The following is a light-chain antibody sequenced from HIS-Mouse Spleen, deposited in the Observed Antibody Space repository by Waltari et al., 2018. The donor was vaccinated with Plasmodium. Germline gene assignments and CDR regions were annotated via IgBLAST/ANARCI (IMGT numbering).Light chain of an antibody. CDR2: AAS. Sequence: AIRMTQSPSSFSASTGDSVTITCRASQGISSYLAWYQQKPGKAPKLLIYAASTLQSEVPSRFSGSGSGTDFTLTFSCLQSEDFATYYCQQYYSYPFTFGPGTKVDIK. V-gene: IGKV1-8*01. CDR1: QGISSY. J-gene: IGKJ3*01. CDR3: QQYYSYPFT.